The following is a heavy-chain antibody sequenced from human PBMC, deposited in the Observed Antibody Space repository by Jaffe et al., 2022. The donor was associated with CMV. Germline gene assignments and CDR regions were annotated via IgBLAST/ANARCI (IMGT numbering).Heavy chain of an antibody. CDR2: ISSSSSYI. CDR3: ARDLSDYEQQLEFSFDY. CDR1: GFTFSSYS. Sequence: EVQLVESGGGLVKPGGSLRLSCAASGFTFSSYSMNWVRQAPGKGLEWVSSISSSSSYIYYADSVKGRFTISRDNAKNSLYLQMNSLRAEDTAVYYCARDLSDYEQQLEFSFDYWGQGTLVTVSS. D-gene: IGHD6-13*01. J-gene: IGHJ4*02. V-gene: IGHV3-21*01.